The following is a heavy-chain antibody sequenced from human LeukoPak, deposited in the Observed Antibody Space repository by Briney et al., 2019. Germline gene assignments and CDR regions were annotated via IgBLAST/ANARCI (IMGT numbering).Heavy chain of an antibody. Sequence: GASVKVSCKASGYTFTGYYMHWVRQAPGQGLEWMGWINPNSGGTNYAQKFQGRVTMTRDTSISTAYMELSSLRSEDTAVYYCARDRGGIVGAIDYWGQGTLVTVSS. V-gene: IGHV1-2*02. CDR2: INPNSGGT. D-gene: IGHD1-26*01. J-gene: IGHJ4*02. CDR1: GYTFTGYY. CDR3: ARDRGGIVGAIDY.